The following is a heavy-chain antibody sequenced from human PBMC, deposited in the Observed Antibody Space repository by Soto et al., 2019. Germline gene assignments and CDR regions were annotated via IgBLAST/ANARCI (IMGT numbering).Heavy chain of an antibody. V-gene: IGHV5-51*01. CDR1: GYSFSTYW. CDR3: ARRVQQLVRGWFDP. CDR2: IYPGDSDT. D-gene: IGHD6-6*01. J-gene: IGHJ5*02. Sequence: GESLKISCNASGYSFSTYWICWVRQMPGKGLEWMGFIYPGDSDTRYSPSFQGQVTISVDKSTSTTYLQWSSLKASDTAIYYCARRVQQLVRGWFDPWGQGTQVTVSS.